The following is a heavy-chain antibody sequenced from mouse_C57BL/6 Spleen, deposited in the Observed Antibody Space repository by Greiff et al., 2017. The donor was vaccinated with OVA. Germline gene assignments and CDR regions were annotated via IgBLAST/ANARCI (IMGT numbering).Heavy chain of an antibody. Sequence: QVQLQQPGAELVKPGASVKLSCKASGYTFTSYWMHWVKQRPGQGLEWIGMIHPNSGSTNYNEKFKSKATLTVDKSSSTAYMQLSRLTSEDSAVYYCARDPGTYYFDDWGQGTTLTVSS. CDR1: GYTFTSYW. CDR3: ARDPGTYYFDD. CDR2: IHPNSGST. J-gene: IGHJ2*01. D-gene: IGHD2-14*01. V-gene: IGHV1-64*01.